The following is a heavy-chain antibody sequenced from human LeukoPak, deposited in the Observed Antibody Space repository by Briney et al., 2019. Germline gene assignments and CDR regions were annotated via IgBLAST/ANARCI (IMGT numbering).Heavy chain of an antibody. CDR3: ARATVVVPAAPSDY. CDR1: GYTFTGYY. V-gene: IGHV1-69*13. J-gene: IGHJ4*02. Sequence: ASVKVSCKASGYTFTGYYMHWVRQAPGQGLEWMGGIIPIFGTANYAQKFQGRVTITADESTGTAYMELSSLRSEDTAVYYCARATVVVPAAPSDYWGQGTLVTVSS. D-gene: IGHD2-2*01. CDR2: IIPIFGTA.